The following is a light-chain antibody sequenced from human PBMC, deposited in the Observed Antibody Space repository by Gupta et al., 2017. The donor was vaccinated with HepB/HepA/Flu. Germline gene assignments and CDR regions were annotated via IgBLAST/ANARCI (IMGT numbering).Light chain of an antibody. J-gene: IGLJ1*01. CDR2: DVS. V-gene: IGLV2-11*01. CDR1: SSDVAGYNY. Sequence: QSALTQPRSVSGSPGQSVTISCTATSSDVAGYNYVSWYRQHPGKAPKLMIYDVSKRPSGVPDRFSGPKSGNTASLTISGLQAEDEADYYCCSYAGSYTFDVFGTGTKVTVL. CDR3: CSYAGSYTFDV.